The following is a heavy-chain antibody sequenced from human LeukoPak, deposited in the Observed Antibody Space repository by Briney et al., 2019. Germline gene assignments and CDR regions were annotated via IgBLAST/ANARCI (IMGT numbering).Heavy chain of an antibody. CDR3: ATDRSYYYDSSGSYYFDY. J-gene: IGHJ4*02. D-gene: IGHD3-22*01. V-gene: IGHV1-24*01. CDR2: LDPEDGET. CDR1: GYTLTELS. Sequence: GASVKVSCKVSGYTLTELSMHWVRQAPGKGLEWMGGLDPEDGETIYAQKFQGRVTMTEDTSTDTAYMELSSLRSEDTAVYYCATDRSYYYDSSGSYYFDYWGQGTLVTVSS.